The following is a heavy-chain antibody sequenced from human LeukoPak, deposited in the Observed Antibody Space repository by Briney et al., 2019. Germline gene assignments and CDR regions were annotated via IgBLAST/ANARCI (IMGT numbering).Heavy chain of an antibody. CDR1: GGSFSGYY. J-gene: IGHJ4*02. CDR3: AGGRVGEPKEDPGYYGSGSYSRLFDY. D-gene: IGHD3-10*01. CDR2: INHSGST. Sequence: SETLSLTCAVYGGSFSGYYWSWIRQPPGKGLEWIGEINHSGSTNYNPSLKSRVTISVDTSKNQFSLKLSSVTAADTAVYYCAGGRVGEPKEDPGYYGSGSYSRLFDYWGQGTLVTVSS. V-gene: IGHV4-34*01.